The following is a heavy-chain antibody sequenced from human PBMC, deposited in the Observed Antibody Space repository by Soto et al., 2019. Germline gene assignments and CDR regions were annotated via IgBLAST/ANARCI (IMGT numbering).Heavy chain of an antibody. CDR3: ARLAYSGYFQT. CDR1: GDSISSSTYY. V-gene: IGHV4-39*02. J-gene: IGHJ1*01. Sequence: LSLTCDVSGDSISSSTYYWGWIRQPPGKGLEWLASIYYSGAAYYNPSLRSRVSISVDTSNNRFSLALTSLTAADTAVYFCARLAYSGYFQTWGQGSLVTVSS. D-gene: IGHD2-21*01. CDR2: IYYSGAA.